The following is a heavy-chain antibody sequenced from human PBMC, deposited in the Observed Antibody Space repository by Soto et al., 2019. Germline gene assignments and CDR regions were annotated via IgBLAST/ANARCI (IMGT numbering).Heavy chain of an antibody. V-gene: IGHV3-73*02. CDR1: GFTFSGSA. J-gene: IGHJ6*02. Sequence: EVQLVESGGGLVQPGGSLKLSCAASGFTFSGSAMHWVRQASGKGLEWVGRIRSKANSYATAYAASVKGRFTISRDDSKNTAYLQMNSLKTKDTAVYYCASDTARVYYGIDVWGQGTTVTVSS. D-gene: IGHD5-18*01. CDR3: ASDTARVYYGIDV. CDR2: IRSKANSYAT.